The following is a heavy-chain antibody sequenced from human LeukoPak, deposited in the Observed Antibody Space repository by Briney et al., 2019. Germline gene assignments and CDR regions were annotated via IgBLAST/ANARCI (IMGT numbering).Heavy chain of an antibody. D-gene: IGHD3-22*01. J-gene: IGHJ4*02. CDR1: GFTFSSYG. CDR3: AKSGWPRITMIVVVIDPFDY. Sequence: PGGSLRLSCAASGFTFSSYGMSWVRQAPGKGLEWVSAISGSGGSTYYADSVKGRFTISRDNSKNTLYLQMNSLRAEDTAVYYCAKSGWPRITMIVVVIDPFDYWGQGTLVTVSS. CDR2: ISGSGGST. V-gene: IGHV3-23*01.